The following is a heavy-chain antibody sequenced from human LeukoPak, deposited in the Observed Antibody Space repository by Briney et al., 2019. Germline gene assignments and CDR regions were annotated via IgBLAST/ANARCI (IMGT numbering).Heavy chain of an antibody. CDR2: IYTSGST. D-gene: IGHD3-10*01. J-gene: IGHJ5*02. CDR1: GGSISSYY. V-gene: IGHV4-4*07. Sequence: PSETLSLTCTVSGGSISSYYWSWIRQPAGKGLEWIGRIYTSGSTNYNPSLKSRVTMSVDTSKNQFSLKLSSVTAADAAVYYCARESGITMVRGTWFDPWGQGTLVTVSS. CDR3: ARESGITMVRGTWFDP.